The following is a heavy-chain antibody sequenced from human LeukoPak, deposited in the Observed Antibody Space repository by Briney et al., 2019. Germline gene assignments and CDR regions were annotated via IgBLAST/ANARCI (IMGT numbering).Heavy chain of an antibody. Sequence: SETLSLTCAVYGGSLSGYYWGWIRQPRWKGLEWIGSIYYSGSTYYNPSLKSRVTISVDTSKNQFCVKLRSVTAADTALYYCARFQIGYYVFGSVYREGVCPGTCSAPGGREPLSTV. V-gene: IGHV4-34*01. J-gene: IGHJ5*02. CDR3: ARFQIGYYVFGSVYREGVCPGTCSAP. D-gene: IGHD3-3*01. CDR1: GGSLSGYY. CDR2: IYYSGST.